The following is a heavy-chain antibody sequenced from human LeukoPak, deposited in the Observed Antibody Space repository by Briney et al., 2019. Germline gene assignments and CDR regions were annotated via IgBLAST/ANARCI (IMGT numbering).Heavy chain of an antibody. Sequence: SETLSLTCTVSGGSISSYYWSWIRQPAGKGLEWIGRIYTSGSTNYNPSLKSRVTMSVDTSKNQFSLKLSSVTAADTAVCYCARDIVAKNGVDAFDIWGQGTMVTVSS. CDR2: IYTSGST. V-gene: IGHV4-4*07. CDR1: GGSISSYY. J-gene: IGHJ3*02. D-gene: IGHD5-12*01. CDR3: ARDIVAKNGVDAFDI.